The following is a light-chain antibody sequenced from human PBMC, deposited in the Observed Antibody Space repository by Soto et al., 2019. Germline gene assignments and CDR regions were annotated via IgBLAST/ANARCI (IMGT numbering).Light chain of an antibody. CDR3: QQYSEWPWT. V-gene: IGKV1-5*01. J-gene: IGKJ1*01. CDR2: DAS. CDR1: QSISSW. Sequence: DIQMTQSPSTLSGSVGDRVTLTCRASQSISSWLAWYQQKPGKAPKLLIYDASSLESGVPSRFSGSGAGTEFSLTISSLQSEDFAVYYCQQYSEWPWTFGQGTKVDIK.